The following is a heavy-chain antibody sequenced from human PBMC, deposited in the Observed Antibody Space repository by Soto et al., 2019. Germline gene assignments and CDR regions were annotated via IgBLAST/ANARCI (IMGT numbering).Heavy chain of an antibody. CDR3: ARVVGGSCYYCYYYGMDV. D-gene: IGHD2-15*01. V-gene: IGHV3-11*06. Sequence: QVQLVESGGGLVKPGGSLRLSCAASGFTFSDYYMSWIRQAPGKGLEWVSYISSSSSYTNYADSVKGRFTISRDNAKNSLYLQMNSLRAEDTAVYYCARVVGGSCYYCYYYGMDVWGQGTTVTVSS. CDR1: GFTFSDYY. J-gene: IGHJ6*02. CDR2: ISSSSSYT.